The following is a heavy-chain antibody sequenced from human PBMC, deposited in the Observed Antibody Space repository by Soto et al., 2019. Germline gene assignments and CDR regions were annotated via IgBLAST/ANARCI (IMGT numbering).Heavy chain of an antibody. J-gene: IGHJ5*02. V-gene: IGHV6-1*01. Sequence: SQTLSITCAISGDRVSSNSADWNWIRQSPSRGLEWLGRTYYRSKWYNDYAVSVKSRITINPDTSKNQLSLQLNSVTPEDTAVYYCARGDRGSSSSGWFDPWGQGTLVTVSS. CDR1: GDRVSSNSAD. CDR2: TYYRSKWYN. D-gene: IGHD6-6*01. CDR3: ARGDRGSSSSGWFDP.